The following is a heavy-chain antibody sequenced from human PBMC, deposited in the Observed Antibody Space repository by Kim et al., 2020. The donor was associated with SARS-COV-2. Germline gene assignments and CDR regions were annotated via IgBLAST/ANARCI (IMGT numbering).Heavy chain of an antibody. CDR1: GGSISSYY. CDR2: IYTSGST. D-gene: IGHD3-22*01. J-gene: IGHJ6*02. Sequence: SETLSLTCTVSGGSISSYYWSWIRQPAGKGLEWIGRIYTSGSTNYNPSLKSRVTMSVDTSKNQFSLKLSSVTAADTAVYYCARDYNYYYDSSGYYYYYYGMDVWGQGTTVTVSS. V-gene: IGHV4-4*07. CDR3: ARDYNYYYDSSGYYYYYYGMDV.